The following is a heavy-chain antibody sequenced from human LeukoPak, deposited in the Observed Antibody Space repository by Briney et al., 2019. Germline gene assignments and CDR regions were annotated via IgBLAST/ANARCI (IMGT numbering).Heavy chain of an antibody. J-gene: IGHJ6*03. V-gene: IGHV4-61*02. CDR2: IYTTGST. CDR1: GGSISSGSYY. D-gene: IGHD4-17*01. Sequence: SETLSLTCTVSGGSISSGSYYWSWIRQPAGKGLEWIGRIYTTGSTNYNPSLKSRVTISVDTSKNQFSLKLSSVTAADTAVYYCARVSYGSGYYNYMDVWGKGTTVTVSS. CDR3: ARVSYGSGYYNYMDV.